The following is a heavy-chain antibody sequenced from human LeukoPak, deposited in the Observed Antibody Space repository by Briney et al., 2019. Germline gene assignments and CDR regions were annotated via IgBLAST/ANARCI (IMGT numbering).Heavy chain of an antibody. CDR2: IIPILGIA. J-gene: IGHJ5*02. V-gene: IGHV1-69*04. CDR1: GGTFSSYA. D-gene: IGHD3-3*01. CDR3: ARATYYDFWSGYYNWFDP. Sequence: ASVKVSCKASGGTFSSYAISWVRQAPGQGLEWMGRIIPILGIANYAQKFQGRVTITADKSTSTAYMELSSLRSEDTAVYYCARATYYDFWSGYYNWFDPWGQGTLVTVSS.